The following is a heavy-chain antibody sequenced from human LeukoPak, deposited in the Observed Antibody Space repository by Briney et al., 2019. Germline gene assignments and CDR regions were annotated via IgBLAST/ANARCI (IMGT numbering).Heavy chain of an antibody. Sequence: ASVKVSCKASGYTFTSYDINWVRQATGQGLEWMGWMNPNSGNTGYAQKFQGRVTMTRNTSISTAYMELSSLRSEDTAVYYCAGGNSYDSSGYYLNWFDPWGQGTLVTVSS. CDR2: MNPNSGNT. J-gene: IGHJ5*02. V-gene: IGHV1-8*01. D-gene: IGHD3-22*01. CDR1: GYTFTSYD. CDR3: AGGNSYDSSGYYLNWFDP.